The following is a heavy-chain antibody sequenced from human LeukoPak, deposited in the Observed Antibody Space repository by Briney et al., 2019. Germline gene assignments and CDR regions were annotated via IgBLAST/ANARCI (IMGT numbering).Heavy chain of an antibody. J-gene: IGHJ6*03. CDR1: GGSISSSSYY. D-gene: IGHD5-24*01. CDR3: ARDRTSPDHGEYYYYYYYMDV. Sequence: PSETLSLTCTVSGGSISSSSYYWGWIRQPPGKGLVWIGSIYYSGSTYYNPSLKSRVTISVDTSKNPFSVKMSSVTAADTAVYYCARDRTSPDHGEYYYYYYYMDVWGKGTTVTVSS. CDR2: IYYSGST. V-gene: IGHV4-39*07.